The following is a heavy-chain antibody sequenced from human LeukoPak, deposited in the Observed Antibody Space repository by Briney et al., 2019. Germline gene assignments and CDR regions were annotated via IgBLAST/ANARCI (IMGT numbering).Heavy chain of an antibody. CDR1: GYTFTSYA. CDR2: INAGNGNT. V-gene: IGHV1-3*01. D-gene: IGHD2-15*01. Sequence: ASVKVSCKASGYTFTSYAMHWVRQAPGQRLEWMGWINAGNGNTKYSQKFQGRVTITRDTSASTAYMELSSLRSEDTAVYYCARGKGGYSYYYYYMDVWGKGTTVTVSS. CDR3: ARGKGGYSYYYYYMDV. J-gene: IGHJ6*03.